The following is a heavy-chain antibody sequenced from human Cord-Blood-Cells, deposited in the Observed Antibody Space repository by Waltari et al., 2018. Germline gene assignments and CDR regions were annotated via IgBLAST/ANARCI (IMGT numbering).Heavy chain of an antibody. CDR3: AKRATETGAALDY. CDR2: IRYDGSKK. D-gene: IGHD7-27*01. Sequence: QVQLVESGGGVVQPGGSLRLSCAASGFTFSSYGMHWVRQAPGKGRGWGAFIRYDGSKKYYADSVKGRFTNSRDNSKNTLYLQMNGLRAEDTAVYYCAKRATETGAALDYWGQGTLVTVSS. V-gene: IGHV3-30*02. J-gene: IGHJ4*02. CDR1: GFTFSSYG.